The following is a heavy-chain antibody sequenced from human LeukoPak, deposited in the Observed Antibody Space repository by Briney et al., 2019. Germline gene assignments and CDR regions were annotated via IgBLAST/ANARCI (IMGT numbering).Heavy chain of an antibody. V-gene: IGHV1-46*01. CDR2: INPSGGGT. D-gene: IGHD2-15*01. CDR1: GYTFTGYY. CDR3: ARDWMVATDDAFDI. J-gene: IGHJ3*02. Sequence: GASVKVSCKASGYTFTGYYMHWVRQAPGQGLEWMGIINPSGGGTSYAQKFQGRVTMTRDTSTSTVYMELSSLRSEDTAVYFCARDWMVATDDAFDIWGQGTMVTVSS.